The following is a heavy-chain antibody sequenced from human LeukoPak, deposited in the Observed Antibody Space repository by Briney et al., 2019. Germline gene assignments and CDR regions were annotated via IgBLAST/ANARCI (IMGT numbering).Heavy chain of an antibody. V-gene: IGHV4-59*01. CDR2: IYHSGST. Sequence: TASETLSLTCTVSGGSISNYYWSWIRQPPGKGLEWIGYIYHSGSTNYNPPLKTRVTISVDTSKNQFSLRLSSVTAADTAVYYCARAGSWIGSLSLWGRGTLSLSPQ. J-gene: IGHJ2*01. CDR1: GGSISNYY. D-gene: IGHD2-15*01. CDR3: ARAGSWIGSLSL.